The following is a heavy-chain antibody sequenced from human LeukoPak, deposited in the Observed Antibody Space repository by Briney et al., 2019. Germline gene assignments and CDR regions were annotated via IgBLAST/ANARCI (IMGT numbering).Heavy chain of an antibody. CDR1: GYTFTNFY. J-gene: IGHJ5*02. CDR3: ARDDNGENWFDP. CDR2: INPSGGST. D-gene: IGHD4-17*01. Sequence: ASVKVSCKASGYTFTNFYMHWVRQAPGQGLEWMGVINPSGGSTSYAQKFQGRVTMTRDTSTSTVYMELSSLRSEDTAVYYCARDDNGENWFDPWGQGTLVTVCS. V-gene: IGHV1-46*01.